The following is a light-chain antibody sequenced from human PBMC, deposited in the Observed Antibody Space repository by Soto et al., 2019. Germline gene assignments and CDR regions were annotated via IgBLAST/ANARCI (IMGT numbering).Light chain of an antibody. Sequence: QYVLTQPASVSGSPGQSITISCTGTSNDTGAYNYVSWYQQYPGKVPTLLIYEVTFRPSGVSNRFSGSKSGNTASLTISGLQTEDEADYYCGSYASATLIFGGGTKLTVL. CDR1: SNDTGAYNY. CDR2: EVT. J-gene: IGLJ2*01. CDR3: GSYASATLI. V-gene: IGLV2-14*01.